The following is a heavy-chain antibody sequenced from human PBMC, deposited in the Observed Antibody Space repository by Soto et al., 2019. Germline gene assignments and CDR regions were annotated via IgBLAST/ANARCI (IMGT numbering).Heavy chain of an antibody. V-gene: IGHV4-59*08. CDR1: GGSISSYY. J-gene: IGHJ3*02. CDR3: ARRADIVVVPAAHWDDAFDI. CDR2: IYYSGST. Sequence: SETLSLTCTVSGGSISSYYWSWIRQPPGKGLEWIGYIYYSGSTNYNPSLKSRVTISVDTSKNQFSLKLSSVTAADTAVYYCARRADIVVVPAAHWDDAFDIWGQGTMVTVSS. D-gene: IGHD2-2*01.